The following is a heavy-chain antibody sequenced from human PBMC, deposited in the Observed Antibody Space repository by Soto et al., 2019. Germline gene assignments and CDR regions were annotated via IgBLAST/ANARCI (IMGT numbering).Heavy chain of an antibody. Sequence: QVQLVESGGGVVQPERSLRLSCVASRFTFSDYAMNWVRQAPGKGLEWVAVIWHDGLKRDYVDSVKGRFTVSRDNSKNPRDLQMDGRRFENTANYYCARDRGADAPIDLCGHRTLVTVSS. CDR1: RFTFSDYA. CDR2: IWHDGLKR. V-gene: IGHV3-33*01. CDR3: ARDRGADAPIDL. J-gene: IGHJ4*01.